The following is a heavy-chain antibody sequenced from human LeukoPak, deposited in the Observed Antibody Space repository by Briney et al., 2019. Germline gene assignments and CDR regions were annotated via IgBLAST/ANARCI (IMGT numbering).Heavy chain of an antibody. V-gene: IGHV3-30*18. CDR1: GFTFSSYG. D-gene: IGHD3-22*01. CDR3: AKDGYYYDSSGYYVSGHYGMDV. CDR2: ISYDGSNK. J-gene: IGHJ6*02. Sequence: PGGSLRLSCAASGFTFSSYGMHWVRQAPGKGLEWVAVISYDGSNKYYADSVKGRFTISRDNSKNTLYLQMNSLRAEDTAVYYCAKDGYYYDSSGYYVSGHYGMDVWGQGTTVTASS.